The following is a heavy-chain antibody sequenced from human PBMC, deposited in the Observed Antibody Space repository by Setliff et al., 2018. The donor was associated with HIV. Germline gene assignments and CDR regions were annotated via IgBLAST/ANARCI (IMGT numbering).Heavy chain of an antibody. CDR2: IRNDGSDK. Sequence: GGSLRLSCAASGFTFSSYGVHWVRQAPGKGLEWVAFIRNDGSDKHYVDSVKGRFTISRDNSKNTLYLQMNSPRAEDTAVYYCAMSPYSSGLFDYWGQGTLVTVSS. V-gene: IGHV3-30*02. CDR3: AMSPYSSGLFDY. D-gene: IGHD6-19*01. CDR1: GFTFSSYG. J-gene: IGHJ4*02.